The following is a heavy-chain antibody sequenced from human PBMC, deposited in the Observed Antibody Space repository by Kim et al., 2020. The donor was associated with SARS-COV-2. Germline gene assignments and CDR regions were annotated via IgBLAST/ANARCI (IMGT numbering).Heavy chain of an antibody. CDR1: GFSFRSYR. J-gene: IGHJ5*02. D-gene: IGHD6-19*01. Sequence: GGSLRLSCAASGFSFRSYRMSWVRQAPGKGLEWVANIDQDGGEKSYVDSLKGRFTISRDNAKDSVYLQMHSLRAEDTAVYYCARRDFTSGWYTSGRGVDNWCGPGGQGPVVTVSP. CDR3: ARRDFTSGWYTSGRGVDNWCGP. V-gene: IGHV3-7*01. CDR2: IDQDGGEK.